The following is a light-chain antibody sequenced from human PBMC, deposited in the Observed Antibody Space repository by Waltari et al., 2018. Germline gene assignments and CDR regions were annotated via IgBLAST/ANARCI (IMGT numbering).Light chain of an antibody. V-gene: IGLV3-1*01. CDR3: QAWDTRGAWV. CDR2: ENS. CDR1: QLGNRK. J-gene: IGLJ3*02. Sequence: SYDLTQSPSVSVSPGQTVSITCSGDQLGNRKACWYQQKPGQSPTLLIFENSKRPSGIPERFSGSNSGNTATLTIRGTQALDDGDYYCQAWDTRGAWVFGGGTKLTVL.